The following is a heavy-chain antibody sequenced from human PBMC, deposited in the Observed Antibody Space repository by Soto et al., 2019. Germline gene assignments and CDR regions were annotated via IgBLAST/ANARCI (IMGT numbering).Heavy chain of an antibody. CDR1: GFTFTSSA. V-gene: IGHV1-58*01. CDR2: IVVGSGNT. Sequence: SVKVSLKDSGFTFTSSAVQWVRQARGQRLEWIGWIVVGSGNTNYAQKFQERVTITRDMSTSTAYMELSSLRSEDTAVYYCAAVPTYYYDSSGYGSPDYWGQGTLVTVSS. CDR3: AAVPTYYYDSSGYGSPDY. J-gene: IGHJ4*02. D-gene: IGHD3-22*01.